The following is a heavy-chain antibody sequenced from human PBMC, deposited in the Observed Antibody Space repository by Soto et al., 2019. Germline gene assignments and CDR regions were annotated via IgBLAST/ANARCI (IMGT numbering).Heavy chain of an antibody. V-gene: IGHV3-21*01. CDR2: ISSSSSYI. CDR3: ARDRAAAGNWFDP. D-gene: IGHD6-13*01. CDR1: GFTFSSYS. J-gene: IGHJ5*02. Sequence: LRLSCAASGFTFSSYSMNWVRQAPGKGLEWVSSISSSSSYIYYADSVKGRFTISRDNAKNSLYLQMNSLRAEDTAVYYCARDRAAAGNWFDPWGQGTLVTVSS.